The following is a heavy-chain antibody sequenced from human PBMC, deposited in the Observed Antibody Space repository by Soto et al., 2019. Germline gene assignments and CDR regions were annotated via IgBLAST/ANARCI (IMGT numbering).Heavy chain of an antibody. CDR3: ARSWHSSGYTFGP. V-gene: IGHV4-31*03. Sequence: SETLSLTCTVSGGSISSGGYYWSWIRQHPGKGLEWIGYIYYSGSTYYNPSLKSRVTISVDTSKNQFSLKLSSVTAADTAVYYCARSWHSSGYTFGPWGQGTLVTVSS. CDR2: IYYSGST. D-gene: IGHD6-19*01. J-gene: IGHJ5*02. CDR1: GGSISSGGYY.